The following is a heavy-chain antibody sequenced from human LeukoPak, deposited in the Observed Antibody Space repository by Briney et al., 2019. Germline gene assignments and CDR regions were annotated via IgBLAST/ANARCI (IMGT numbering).Heavy chain of an antibody. CDR2: IYTSGNS. CDR1: GGSLSGYY. CDR3: ARSNLGSYDQSGYYQY. Sequence: LETLCLTCTVSGGSLSGYYWNWIRQPAGKGLEWIGRIYTSGNSWYKPSLQSRVTMSVDTSKNQFSLRVSSLTAADTAVYYCARSNLGSYDQSGYYQYWGQEPRDTVSS. V-gene: IGHV4-4*07. J-gene: IGHJ4*02. D-gene: IGHD3-22*01.